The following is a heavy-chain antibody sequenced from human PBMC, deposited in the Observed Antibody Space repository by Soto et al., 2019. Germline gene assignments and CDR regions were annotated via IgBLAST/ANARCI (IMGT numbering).Heavy chain of an antibody. Sequence: SETLSLTCTVSGGSISSYYWSWIRQPAGKGLEWIGRIYTSGSTNYNPSLKSRVTMSVDTSKNQFSLKLSSVTAADTAVYYCARVARGYSGYDSPLFDYWGQGTLVTVYS. CDR3: ARVARGYSGYDSPLFDY. CDR1: GGSISSYY. D-gene: IGHD5-12*01. J-gene: IGHJ4*02. CDR2: IYTSGST. V-gene: IGHV4-4*07.